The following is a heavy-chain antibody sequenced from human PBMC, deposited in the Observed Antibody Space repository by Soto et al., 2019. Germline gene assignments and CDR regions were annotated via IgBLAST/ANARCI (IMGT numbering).Heavy chain of an antibody. J-gene: IGHJ4*02. D-gene: IGHD5-12*01. CDR3: AKDGVATYGPPIVFY. Sequence: EVQLLESGGGLVQPGGSLRLSCAASGLTLSSCAMRWVRQAPGKGLEWVSTISGGGGNTYYADSVKGRFTISRDNSKNTLYLQMNSLRAEDTAVYYCAKDGVATYGPPIVFYWGQGTLVTVSS. CDR1: GLTLSSCA. V-gene: IGHV3-23*01. CDR2: ISGGGGNT.